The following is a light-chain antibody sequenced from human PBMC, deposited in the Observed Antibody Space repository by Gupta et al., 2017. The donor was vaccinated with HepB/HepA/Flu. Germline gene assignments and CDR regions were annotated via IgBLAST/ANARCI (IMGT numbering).Light chain of an antibody. CDR2: DAS. CDR1: QSVRSY. CDR3: QQRSNWPPFT. J-gene: IGKJ1*01. Sequence: IVLTQSPATLSLSPGERATLSCRASQSVRSYLAWYQQKPGQAPRLLIYDASNRATGIPDRFRGSGSGTDFTLTISSLEPEDFAVYFCQQRSNWPPFTFGQGTKV. V-gene: IGKV3-11*01.